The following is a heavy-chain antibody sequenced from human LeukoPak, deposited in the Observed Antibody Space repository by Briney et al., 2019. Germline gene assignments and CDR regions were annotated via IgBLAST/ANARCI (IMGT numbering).Heavy chain of an antibody. Sequence: GGSLRLSCAASGFTFSSYGMHWVRQAPGKGLEWVAVISYDGSNKYYADSVKGRFTISGDNSKNTLYLQMISLRAEDTAVYYCAKDRGPGVRYYFDYWGQGTLVTVSS. CDR3: AKDRGPGVRYYFDY. D-gene: IGHD3-10*01. J-gene: IGHJ4*02. V-gene: IGHV3-30*18. CDR1: GFTFSSYG. CDR2: ISYDGSNK.